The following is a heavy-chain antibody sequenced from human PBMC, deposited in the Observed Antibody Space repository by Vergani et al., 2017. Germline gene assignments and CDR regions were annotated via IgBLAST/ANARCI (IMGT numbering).Heavy chain of an antibody. D-gene: IGHD2-15*01. Sequence: QVQLQESGPGLVKPSETLSLTCTVSGGSISSYYWSWIRQPAGKGLEWIGRIYTRGSTNYNPSLKSRVTMSVETSKNQLSLKLSSVTASDTAVYYCARVLGYCSGGSCYSIYYYYYMDVWGRGTTVTVS. CDR2: IYTRGST. CDR3: ARVLGYCSGGSCYSIYYYYYMDV. V-gene: IGHV4-4*07. J-gene: IGHJ6*03. CDR1: GGSISSYY.